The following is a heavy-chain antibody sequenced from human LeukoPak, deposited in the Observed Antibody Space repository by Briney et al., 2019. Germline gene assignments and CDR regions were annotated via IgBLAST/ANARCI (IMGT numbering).Heavy chain of an antibody. J-gene: IGHJ4*02. V-gene: IGHV1-18*01. CDR1: GYTFTSYG. CDR3: ARGAANYYDSSGYFDY. CDR2: ISAYNGNT. Sequence: GASVKVSCKASGYTFTSYGISWVRQAPGQGLEWMGWISAYNGNTNYAQKLQGRVTMTTDTSTSTAYKELRSLRSDDTAVYYCARGAANYYDSSGYFDYWGQGTLVTVSS. D-gene: IGHD3-22*01.